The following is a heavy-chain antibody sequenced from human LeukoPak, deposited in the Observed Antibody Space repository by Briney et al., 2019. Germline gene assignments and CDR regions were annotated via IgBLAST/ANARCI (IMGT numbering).Heavy chain of an antibody. CDR2: ITSSSSYM. Sequence: GDSLRLSCVASGFTFSTYNMNRVRQAPGKGLEWVSSITSSSSYMFYADSVKGRFTISRDNAKNSLYLQMNSLRAEDTAVYYCARDPYSGSYGADYYYYMDVWGKGTTVTISS. CDR1: GFTFSTYN. J-gene: IGHJ6*03. CDR3: ARDPYSGSYGADYYYYMDV. V-gene: IGHV3-21*01. D-gene: IGHD1-26*01.